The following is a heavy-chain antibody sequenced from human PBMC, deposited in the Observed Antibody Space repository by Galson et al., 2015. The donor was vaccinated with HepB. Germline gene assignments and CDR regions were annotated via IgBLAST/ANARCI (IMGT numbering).Heavy chain of an antibody. CDR2: IYSGGST. V-gene: IGHV3-53*04. D-gene: IGHD4-17*01. Sequence: SLRLSCAASGFTVSSNYVSWVRQAPGKGLEWVSVIYSGGSTYYADSVKGRFTISRHNSKNTLYLQMNSLRAEDTAVYYCARVSGDYYFNYWGQGTLVTVSS. J-gene: IGHJ4*02. CDR3: ARVSGDYYFNY. CDR1: GFTVSSNY.